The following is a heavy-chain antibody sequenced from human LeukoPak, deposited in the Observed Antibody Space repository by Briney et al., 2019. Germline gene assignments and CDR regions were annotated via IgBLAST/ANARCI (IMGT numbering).Heavy chain of an antibody. D-gene: IGHD3-3*01. CDR2: IYSDGTT. Sequence: PGGSLRLSCATSGFTVSNNYMSWVRQAPGKKLEWVSDIYSDGTTFYADSVKGRFTIPRDNSKNTLYLQMNSLRAEDTAVYHCARYDFTLISYFDLWGRGALVTVSS. V-gene: IGHV3-53*01. CDR3: ARYDFTLISYFDL. CDR1: GFTVSNNY. J-gene: IGHJ2*01.